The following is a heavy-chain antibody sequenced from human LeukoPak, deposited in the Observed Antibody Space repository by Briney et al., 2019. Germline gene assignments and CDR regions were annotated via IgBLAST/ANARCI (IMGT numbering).Heavy chain of an antibody. J-gene: IGHJ4*02. CDR3: ARDPPRRTTIAAAGSFDY. V-gene: IGHV3-53*01. CDR1: GFTVSDNY. D-gene: IGHD6-13*01. CDR2: IYRGGDT. Sequence: GGSLRLSCAASGFTVSDNYMSWVRQAPGKGLEWVSVIYRGGDTYYADSVKGRFTISRDTSKNTLYLQMNSLRAEDTAVYYCARDPPRRTTIAAAGSFDYWGQGTLVTVSS.